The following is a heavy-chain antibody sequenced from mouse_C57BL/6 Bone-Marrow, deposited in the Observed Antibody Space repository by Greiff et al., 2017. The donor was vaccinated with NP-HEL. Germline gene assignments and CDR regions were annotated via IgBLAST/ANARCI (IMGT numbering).Heavy chain of an antibody. CDR3: TTDSGVFVGYRGKIHYCDYYAMDY. J-gene: IGHJ4*01. D-gene: IGHD1-1*02. CDR1: GFNIKDDY. V-gene: IGHV14-4*01. CDR2: IDPENGDT. Sequence: VQLQQSGAELVRPGASVKLSCTASGFNIKDDYMHWVKQRPEQGLEWIGWIDPENGDTEYASKFQGKATITADTSSNTAYLQLSSLTSEDTAVYYCTTDSGVFVGYRGKIHYCDYYAMDYWGQGTSVTVSS.